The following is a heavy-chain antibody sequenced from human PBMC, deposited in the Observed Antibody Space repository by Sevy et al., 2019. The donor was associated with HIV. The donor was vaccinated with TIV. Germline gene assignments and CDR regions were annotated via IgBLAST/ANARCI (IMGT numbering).Heavy chain of an antibody. Sequence: ASVKVSCKASGYTFTNYHITWVRQAPGQGLEWMGWITPNNGNTEYVQRLQGRVTMTTDTSTSTAYMERRNLKSDDTAVYYCARAPSGSQGPGQYFHHWGQGTLVTVSS. CDR2: ITPNNGNT. CDR3: ARAPSGSQGPGQYFHH. CDR1: GYTFTNYH. V-gene: IGHV1-18*01. J-gene: IGHJ1*01. D-gene: IGHD1-26*01.